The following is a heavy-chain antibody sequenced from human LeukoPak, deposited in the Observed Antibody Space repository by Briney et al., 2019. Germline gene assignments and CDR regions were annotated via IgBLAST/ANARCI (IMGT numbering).Heavy chain of an antibody. J-gene: IGHJ3*02. D-gene: IGHD4-17*01. CDR3: AKVHDYGDYGAFDI. CDR1: GFTFSSYA. V-gene: IGHV3-23*01. CDR2: ISGSGGST. Sequence: LAGGSLRLSCAASGFTFSSYAMSGVRQAPGKGVEWVSAISGSGGSTYYAASVKGRFTISRDNSKNTLYLQMNSLRAEDTAVYYCAKVHDYGDYGAFDIWGQGTMVTVSS.